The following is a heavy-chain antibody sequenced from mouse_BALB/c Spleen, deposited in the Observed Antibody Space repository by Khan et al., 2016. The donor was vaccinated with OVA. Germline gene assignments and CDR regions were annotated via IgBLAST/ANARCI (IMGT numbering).Heavy chain of an antibody. J-gene: IGHJ3*01. CDR2: INTYTGEP. D-gene: IGHD1-1*01. CDR3: ARGDFYYGRGKNAWFDY. V-gene: IGHV9-3-1*01. Sequence: QIQLVQSGPELKKPGETVKISCKASGYIFTNYGMNWVKQAPGQGLKWMGWINTYTGEPTYADDFRGRFAFSLETSASTAYLQINNLKNEDTATYVCARGDFYYGRGKNAWFDYWGQGTLVTVSA. CDR1: GYIFTNYG.